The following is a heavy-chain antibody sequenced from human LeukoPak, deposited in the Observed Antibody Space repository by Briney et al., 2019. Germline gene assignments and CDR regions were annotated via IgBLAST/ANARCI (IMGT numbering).Heavy chain of an antibody. J-gene: IGHJ4*02. V-gene: IGHV1-69*13. D-gene: IGHD3-22*01. CDR1: GGTFSSYA. CDR2: IIPIFGTA. CDR3: ARTRQNYYDSSGYYSWLDY. Sequence: ASVKVSCKASGGTFSSYAISWVRQAPGQGLEWMGGIIPIFGTANYAQKFQGRVTLTADESTSTAYMELSSLRSEDTAVYYCARTRQNYYDSSGYYSWLDYWGQGTLVTVSS.